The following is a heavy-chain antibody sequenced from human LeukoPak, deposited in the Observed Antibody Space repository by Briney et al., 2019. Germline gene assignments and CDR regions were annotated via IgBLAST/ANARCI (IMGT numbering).Heavy chain of an antibody. Sequence: PSETLSLTCTVSGGSISSYYWNWIRQPPGKGLEWIGYIYYSGSTNYNPSLKSRVTISVDTSKNQFSLKLSSVTAADTAVYYCARETSGDGEFDYWGQGTLVTVSS. CDR3: ARETSGDGEFDY. D-gene: IGHD3-10*01. CDR2: IYYSGST. J-gene: IGHJ4*02. V-gene: IGHV4-59*01. CDR1: GGSISSYY.